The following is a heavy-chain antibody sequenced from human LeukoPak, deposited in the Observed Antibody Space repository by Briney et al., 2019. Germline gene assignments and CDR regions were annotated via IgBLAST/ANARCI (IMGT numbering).Heavy chain of an antibody. V-gene: IGHV4-34*01. CDR3: ARSYYYDSSGYYRGAFDI. J-gene: IGHJ3*02. CDR1: GGSFSGYY. Sequence: YPSETLSLTCAVYGGSFSGYYWSWIRQPPGKGLEWIGEINHSGSTNYNPSLKSRVTISVDTSKNQFSLKPSSVTAADTAVYYCARSYYYDSSGYYRGAFDIWGQGTMVTVSS. D-gene: IGHD3-22*01. CDR2: INHSGST.